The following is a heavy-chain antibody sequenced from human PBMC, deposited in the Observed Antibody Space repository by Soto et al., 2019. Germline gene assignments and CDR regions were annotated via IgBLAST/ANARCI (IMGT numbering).Heavy chain of an antibody. D-gene: IGHD6-19*01. V-gene: IGHV1-3*01. J-gene: IGHJ4*02. CDR1: GYTFTNSA. Sequence: VQLVQSGAEVKKPGDSVKVSCKASGYTFTNSAMHSGRQDTGQRLEWMGWVNAGNGKTKYSLKLKGRVTITRDTSASTAYMEMSSLRSEDTAVYYCARGLAPYYFDYWAQGKLFTASS. CDR2: VNAGNGKT. CDR3: ARGLAPYYFDY.